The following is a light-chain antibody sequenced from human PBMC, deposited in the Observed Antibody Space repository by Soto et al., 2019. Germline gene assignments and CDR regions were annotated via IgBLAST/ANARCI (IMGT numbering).Light chain of an antibody. CDR1: QGISNY. J-gene: IGKJ1*01. CDR3: LEYDSALWT. CDR2: GAS. V-gene: IGKV1-27*01. Sequence: DIQMTQSPSSLSASVGDRVTITCRASQGISNYLAWYQQKPGEVPKVLIYGASSLQSGVPSRFSGSGSGTDFTLTISRLQPEDVATYYCLEYDSALWTFGQGTKVEI.